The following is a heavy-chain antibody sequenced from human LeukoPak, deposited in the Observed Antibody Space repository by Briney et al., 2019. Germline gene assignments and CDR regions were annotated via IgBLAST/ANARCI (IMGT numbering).Heavy chain of an antibody. D-gene: IGHD2-15*01. CDR1: GFRSSDQL. Sequence: GGSLRLSCAASGFRSSDQLMTWVRQAPGKGLEWVANIKEDGREKYYVDSVKGRFTLSKDNAKNSVYLQMNSLGAENTAVYYCARGWGEKGYCRGGTCNNPQFDYWGQGILVTVSS. J-gene: IGHJ4*02. CDR2: IKEDGREK. V-gene: IGHV3-7*01. CDR3: ARGWGEKGYCRGGTCNNPQFDY.